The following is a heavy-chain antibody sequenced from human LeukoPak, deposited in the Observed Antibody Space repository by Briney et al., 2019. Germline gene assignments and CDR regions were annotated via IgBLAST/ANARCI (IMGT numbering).Heavy chain of an antibody. Sequence: GGSLRLSCAASGFTVSSNYMSWVRQAPGKGLEWVSVIYSGGSTYYADSAKGRFTISRDNSKNTLYLQMNSLRAEDTAVYYCASHHEQPPLDYWGQGTLVTVSS. CDR3: ASHHEQPPLDY. CDR2: IYSGGST. J-gene: IGHJ4*02. D-gene: IGHD1-14*01. V-gene: IGHV3-53*01. CDR1: GFTVSSNY.